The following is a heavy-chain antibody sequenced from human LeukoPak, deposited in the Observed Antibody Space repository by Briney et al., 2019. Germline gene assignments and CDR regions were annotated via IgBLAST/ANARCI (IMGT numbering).Heavy chain of an antibody. J-gene: IGHJ4*02. CDR2: IYPGDSDT. Sequence: GESLEISCKGSGYSFTSYWIGWVRQMPGKGLEWMGIIYPGDSDTRYSPSFQGQVTISADKSISTAYLQWSSLKASDTAMYYCATVGYYYDSSGLLFDYWGQGTLVTVSS. CDR3: ATVGYYYDSSGLLFDY. CDR1: GYSFTSYW. V-gene: IGHV5-51*01. D-gene: IGHD3-22*01.